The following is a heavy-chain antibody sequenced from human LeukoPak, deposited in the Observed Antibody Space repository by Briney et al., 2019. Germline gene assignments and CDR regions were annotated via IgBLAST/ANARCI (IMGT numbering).Heavy chain of an antibody. CDR1: GGSVSSGSYY. Sequence: SETLSLTCTVSGGSVSSGSYYWSWIRQPPGKGLEWIGYIYYGRSTNYNPSLKSRVTISVDTSNNQFSLKLSSVTAADTAVYYCARAGSGGYYYGMDVWGQGTTVTVSS. D-gene: IGHD6-19*01. V-gene: IGHV4-61*01. J-gene: IGHJ6*02. CDR2: IYYGRST. CDR3: ARAGSGGYYYGMDV.